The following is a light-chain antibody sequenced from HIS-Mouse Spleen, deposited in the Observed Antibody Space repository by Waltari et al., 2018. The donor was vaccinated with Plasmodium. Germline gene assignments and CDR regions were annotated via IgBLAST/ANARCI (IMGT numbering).Light chain of an antibody. CDR1: QSVSSN. CDR2: GAT. J-gene: IGKJ3*01. V-gene: IGKV3-15*01. Sequence: EIVMTQSPDNLSVSPGERATLSCRASQSVSSNLAWYQQKPGQAPRLLSYGATTRATGIPARFSGSGSGTEFTLTISSLQSEDFAVYYCQQYNNWSFTFGPGTKVDIK. CDR3: QQYNNWSFT.